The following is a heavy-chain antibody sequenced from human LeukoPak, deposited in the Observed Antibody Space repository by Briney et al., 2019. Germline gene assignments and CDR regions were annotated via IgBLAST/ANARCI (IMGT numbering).Heavy chain of an antibody. CDR3: ARDLASIAAAGKYFDY. CDR1: GFTFSSYS. CDR2: ITSSSNVI. J-gene: IGHJ4*02. D-gene: IGHD6-13*01. Sequence: PGGSLRLSCAASGFTFSSYSMNWVRQAPGKGLEWVSSITSSSNVIYYADSVKGRFTISRDNAKYSLYLQMNRLRAEDTAVYYCARDLASIAAAGKYFDYWGQGTLVTVSS. V-gene: IGHV3-21*01.